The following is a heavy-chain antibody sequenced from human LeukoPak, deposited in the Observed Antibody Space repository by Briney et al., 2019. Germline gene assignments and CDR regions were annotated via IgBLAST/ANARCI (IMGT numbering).Heavy chain of an antibody. J-gene: IGHJ4*02. V-gene: IGHV3-48*02. CDR3: ARGRGYCTSDDCYRCCHY. CDR2: ISHTSEST. D-gene: IGHD2-8*01. CDR1: GFTFNSYG. Sequence: PGGSLTLSCAAYGFTFNSYGMSWVRQAPGKGLEWVSYISHTSESTYYADSVRGRFSISRDDAKSSMYLQMNSLRDEDTAVYYCARGRGYCTSDDCYRCCHYWGEGTLVIVSS.